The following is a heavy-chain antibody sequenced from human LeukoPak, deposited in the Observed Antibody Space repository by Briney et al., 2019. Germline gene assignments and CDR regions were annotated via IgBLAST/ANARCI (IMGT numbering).Heavy chain of an antibody. Sequence: PSQTLSLTCTVSGGSISSGGYYWSWIRQHPGKGLEWIGYIYYSGSTYYNPSLKSRVTISVDTSKNQFSLKLSSVTAADTAVYYCARGSVRYDYVWGSYPRPVRYWGQGTLVTVSS. D-gene: IGHD3-16*02. V-gene: IGHV4-31*03. CDR2: IYYSGST. CDR1: GGSISSGGYY. J-gene: IGHJ4*02. CDR3: ARGSVRYDYVWGSYPRPVRY.